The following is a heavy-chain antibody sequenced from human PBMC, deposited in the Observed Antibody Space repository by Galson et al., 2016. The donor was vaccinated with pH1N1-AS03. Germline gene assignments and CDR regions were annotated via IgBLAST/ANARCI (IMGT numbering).Heavy chain of an antibody. Sequence: SLRLSCAASGFTFSDYYMDWVRQAPGKGLEWVGRIRNKANGATTEYAASVKGRFTISRDDSKNSLFLQMDSLKTEDTAVYYCARSAAVTSFFYYYSGMSVWGRGTTVTVSS. CDR2: IRNKANGATT. D-gene: IGHD2/OR15-2a*01. J-gene: IGHJ6*02. CDR1: GFTFSDYY. CDR3: ARSAAVTSFFYYYSGMSV. V-gene: IGHV3-72*01.